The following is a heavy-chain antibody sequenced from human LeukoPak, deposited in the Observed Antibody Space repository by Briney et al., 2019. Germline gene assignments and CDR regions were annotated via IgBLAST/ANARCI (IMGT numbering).Heavy chain of an antibody. CDR3: ARRGPSGRATIALIDY. CDR2: IYYSGST. V-gene: IGHV4-39*01. D-gene: IGHD5-12*01. J-gene: IGHJ4*02. CDR1: SDSIYSSNYY. Sequence: SETLSLTCTVSSDSIYSSNYYWGWIRQPPGKGLEWIGSIYYSGSTYYNPSLKSRVTISVDTSKNQFSLKLSSVTAADTAVYYCARRGPSGRATIALIDYWGQGTLVTVSS.